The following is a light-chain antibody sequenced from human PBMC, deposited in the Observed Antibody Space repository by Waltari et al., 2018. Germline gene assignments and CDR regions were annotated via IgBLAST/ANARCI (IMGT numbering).Light chain of an antibody. J-gene: IGKJ3*01. V-gene: IGKV1-16*01. CDR3: QQYNAYPLT. CDR1: RDISSF. CDR2: ETS. Sequence: DIQMTQSPASVSAIVGDRATITCRASRDISSFLAWFQQKPGEAPKSLIYETSTLQSGVPSRFSGRGSGTEFSLTISSLQPEDFATYYCQQYNAYPLTFGPGT.